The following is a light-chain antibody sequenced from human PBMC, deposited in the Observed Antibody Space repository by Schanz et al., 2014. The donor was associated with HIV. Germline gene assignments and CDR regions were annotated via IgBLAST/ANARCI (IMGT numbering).Light chain of an antibody. CDR1: SSDVGGYNY. CDR2: DVS. Sequence: QSALTQPASVSGSPGQSITISCTGTSSDVGGYNYVPWSQHHPGKVPKLMIYDVSNRPSGVSNRFSGSKSGNTASLTISGLQAEDEADYYCGSFTTSTTWVFGGGTKLTVL. J-gene: IGLJ3*02. V-gene: IGLV2-14*03. CDR3: GSFTTSTTWV.